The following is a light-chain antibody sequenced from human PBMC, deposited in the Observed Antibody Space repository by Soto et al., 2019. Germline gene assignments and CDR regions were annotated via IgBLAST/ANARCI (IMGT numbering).Light chain of an antibody. CDR2: DAS. V-gene: IGKV1-27*01. CDR3: QRCDNARRIT. J-gene: IGKJ5*01. Sequence: DIEMTQSRSSLSSSVGDIFTITFQSSQNINNYLNWYQQKPGRAPKLLIYDASNLQSGVPSRFSGSGSGTDFTLTIRSLQTEDVATYYCQRCDNARRITFGQGTRLEI. CDR1: QNINNY.